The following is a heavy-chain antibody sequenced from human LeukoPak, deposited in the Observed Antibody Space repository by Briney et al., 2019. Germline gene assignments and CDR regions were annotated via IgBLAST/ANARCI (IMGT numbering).Heavy chain of an antibody. J-gene: IGHJ6*02. Sequence: SETLSLTCTDSGGSISSYYWSWIRQPPGKGLEWIGYIYYSGSTNYNPSLKSRVTISVDTSKNQFSLKLSSVTAADTAVYYCARDRGYGMDVWGQGTTVTVSS. CDR2: IYYSGST. CDR1: GGSISSYY. CDR3: ARDRGYGMDV. V-gene: IGHV4-59*01.